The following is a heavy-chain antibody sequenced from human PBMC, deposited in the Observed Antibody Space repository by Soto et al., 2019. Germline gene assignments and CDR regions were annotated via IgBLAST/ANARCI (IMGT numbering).Heavy chain of an antibody. CDR2: INTDGSST. Sequence: PGGSLRLSCVASGFTFSSYWMHWVRQIPGQGLLWVARINTDGSSTAYADSVKGRFTISRDNAKNTLYLQLNSLRTEDTAVYYCAREVALAAAGTPMSYLDYYGMDVWGQGTTVTVYS. J-gene: IGHJ6*02. D-gene: IGHD6-13*01. V-gene: IGHV3-74*01. CDR1: GFTFSSYW. CDR3: AREVALAAAGTPMSYLDYYGMDV.